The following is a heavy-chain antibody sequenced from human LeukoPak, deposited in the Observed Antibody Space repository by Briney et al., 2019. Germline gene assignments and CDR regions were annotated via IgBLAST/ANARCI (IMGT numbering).Heavy chain of an antibody. CDR1: GGSFSGYY. CDR3: ARDRKYYYHMDV. CDR2: INHSGST. D-gene: IGHD1-14*01. J-gene: IGHJ6*03. Sequence: SETLSLTCAVYGGSFSGYYWSWIRQPPGKGLEWIGEINHSGSTNYNPSLKTRVTISVDTSKNQFSLNLTSLTAADTAVYYCARDRKYYYHMDVWGKGTTVTVSS. V-gene: IGHV4-34*01.